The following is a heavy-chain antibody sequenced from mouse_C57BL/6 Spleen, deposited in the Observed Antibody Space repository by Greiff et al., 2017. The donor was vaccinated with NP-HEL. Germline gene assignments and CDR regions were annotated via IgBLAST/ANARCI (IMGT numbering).Heavy chain of an antibody. CDR1: GFSFNTYA. D-gene: IGHD2-4*01. J-gene: IGHJ2*01. V-gene: IGHV10-1*01. CDR3: VRQGYDSLYYFDY. CDR2: IRSKSNNYAT. Sequence: EVKLVESGGGLVQPKGSLKLSCAASGFSFNTYAMNWVRQAPGKGLEWVARIRSKSNNYATYYADSVKDRFTISRDDSESMLYLQMNNLKTEDTARYYCVRQGYDSLYYFDYWGQGTTLTVSS.